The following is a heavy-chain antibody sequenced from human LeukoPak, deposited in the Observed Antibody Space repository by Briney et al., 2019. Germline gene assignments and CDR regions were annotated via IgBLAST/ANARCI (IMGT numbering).Heavy chain of an antibody. J-gene: IGHJ4*02. CDR2: IYTSGST. Sequence: SETLSLTCTVSGGSISSYYWSWIRQPAGKGLEWIGRIYTSGSTNYNPSLKSRVTMSVDTSKNQFSLKLSSVTAADTAVYYCARERIAAAGGEGRDFDYWGQGTLVTVSS. CDR1: GGSISSYY. D-gene: IGHD6-13*01. V-gene: IGHV4-4*07. CDR3: ARERIAAAGGEGRDFDY.